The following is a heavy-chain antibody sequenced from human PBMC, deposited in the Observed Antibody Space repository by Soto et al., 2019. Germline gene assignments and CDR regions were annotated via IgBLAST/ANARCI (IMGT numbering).Heavy chain of an antibody. Sequence: QITLKESGPTLVKPTQTLTLTCTFSGFSLSTTGVGVGWIRQPPGKALEWLALIYWDDDKRYSTSLKSRLTITKDTSKNQVVLTMTNMDPMDTATYSCAHHDSRSHIWGQGTMVTVSS. J-gene: IGHJ3*02. V-gene: IGHV2-5*02. CDR3: AHHDSRSHI. CDR1: GFSLSTTGVG. D-gene: IGHD3-22*01. CDR2: IYWDDDK.